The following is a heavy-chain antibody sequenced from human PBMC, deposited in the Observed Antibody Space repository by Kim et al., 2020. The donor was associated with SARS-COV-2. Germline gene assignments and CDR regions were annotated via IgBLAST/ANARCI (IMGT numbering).Heavy chain of an antibody. CDR2: IWYDGSNK. D-gene: IGHD3-22*01. Sequence: GGSLRLSCAASGFTFSSYGMHWVRQAPGKGLEWVAVIWYDGSNKYYADSVKGRFTISRDNSKNTLYLQMNSLRAEDTAVYYCARGGGYYDSSGYYQGDGWYFDLWGRGTLVTVSS. J-gene: IGHJ2*01. CDR3: ARGGGYYDSSGYYQGDGWYFDL. CDR1: GFTFSSYG. V-gene: IGHV3-33*01.